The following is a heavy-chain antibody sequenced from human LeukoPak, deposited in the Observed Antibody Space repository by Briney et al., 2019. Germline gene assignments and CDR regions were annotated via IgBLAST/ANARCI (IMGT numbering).Heavy chain of an antibody. J-gene: IGHJ6*02. CDR3: ARDSSSWYGGNYYGMDV. D-gene: IGHD6-13*01. Sequence: SETLSLTCTVSGGSISSGGYYWSWIRQPPGKGLEWIGYIYHSGSTYYNSSLKSRVTISVDRSKNQFSLQLNSVTPEDTAVYYCARDSSSWYGGNYYGMDVWGQGTTVTVSS. V-gene: IGHV4-30-2*01. CDR2: IYHSGST. CDR1: GGSISSGGYY.